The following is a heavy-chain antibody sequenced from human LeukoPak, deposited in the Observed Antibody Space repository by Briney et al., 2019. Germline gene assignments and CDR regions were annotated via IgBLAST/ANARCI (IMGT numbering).Heavy chain of an antibody. CDR3: ARDRAWNYFDY. Sequence: PGGSLRLSCEASGFTFSNYWMHWVRQAPGKGLMWVSQISTDGSQTFYADSVKGRFTISRDNAKNTLFLQMDSLRPEDTAVYYCARDRAWNYFDYWGQGTLVTVSS. CDR1: GFTFSNYW. V-gene: IGHV3-74*01. CDR2: ISTDGSQT. D-gene: IGHD3-3*01. J-gene: IGHJ4*02.